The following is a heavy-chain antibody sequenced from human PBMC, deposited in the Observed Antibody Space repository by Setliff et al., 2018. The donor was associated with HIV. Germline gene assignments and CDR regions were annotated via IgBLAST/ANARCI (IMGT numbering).Heavy chain of an antibody. V-gene: IGHV5-51*01. Sequence: GESLKISCRASDYTFTSYWIAWVRQRPGKGLEWMGIIYPADSDTRYSPSFQGQVTISADKSISTAFLQWNSLRASDTAMYYCARLPGTWLQSLWERAPYYFDYWGPGTLVTVSS. CDR1: DYTFTSYW. D-gene: IGHD5-12*01. CDR3: ARLPGTWLQSLWERAPYYFDY. J-gene: IGHJ4*02. CDR2: IYPADSDT.